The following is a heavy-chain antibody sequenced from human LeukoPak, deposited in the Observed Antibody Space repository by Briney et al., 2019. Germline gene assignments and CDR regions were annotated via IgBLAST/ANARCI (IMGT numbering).Heavy chain of an antibody. J-gene: IGHJ4*02. CDR1: RITFRSYG. CDR3: ATGDYGGPLDY. V-gene: IGHV3-33*01. D-gene: IGHD4-17*01. CDR2: IWYDGSNK. Sequence: GGSLRLSCAASRITFRSYGMHWVRQAPGKGREWVAVIWYDGSNKYYVDSVKGRFTISRDNSKNMLYLEMNSLRAEDTAVYYCATGDYGGPLDYWGQGTLVTVS.